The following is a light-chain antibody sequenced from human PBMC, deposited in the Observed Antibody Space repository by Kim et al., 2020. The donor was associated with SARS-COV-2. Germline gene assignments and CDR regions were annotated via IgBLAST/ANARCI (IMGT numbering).Light chain of an antibody. J-gene: IGLJ3*02. Sequence: ELTQPPSASGTPGQRVTISCSGSNSNIGKNYVYWYRLLPGTPPKVLIYRTNERPSGVPDRFAGSKSGTSASLAISGLRSEDEAEYYCAAWDDSLSGRVFGGGTQLTVL. CDR2: RTN. V-gene: IGLV1-47*01. CDR1: NSNIGKNY. CDR3: AAWDDSLSGRV.